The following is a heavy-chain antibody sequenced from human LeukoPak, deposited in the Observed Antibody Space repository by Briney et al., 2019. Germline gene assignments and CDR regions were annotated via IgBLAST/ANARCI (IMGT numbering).Heavy chain of an antibody. CDR3: ARGRFRGPYYYDSSGYYFGY. Sequence: PSETLSLTCTVSGGSISSGGYYWSWIRQPPGKGLEWIGYIYHSGSTYYNPSLKSRVTISVDRSKNQFSLKLSSVTAADTAVYYCARGRFRGPYYYDSSGYYFGYWGQGTLVTVSS. J-gene: IGHJ4*02. D-gene: IGHD3-22*01. V-gene: IGHV4-30-2*01. CDR2: IYHSGST. CDR1: GGSISSGGYY.